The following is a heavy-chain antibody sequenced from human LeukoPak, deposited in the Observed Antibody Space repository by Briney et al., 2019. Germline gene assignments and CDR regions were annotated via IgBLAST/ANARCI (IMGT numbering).Heavy chain of an antibody. D-gene: IGHD2-2*01. CDR3: ASYHY. CDR1: GFTFSTYW. Sequence: GGSLRLSYAASGFTFSTYWVSWVRQAPGKGLEWVANIREDGSETSYVDSVKGRFTISRDNAKNSLYLQMSGLRAEDTGVYYCASYHYWGQGTLVTVSS. V-gene: IGHV3-7*02. CDR2: IREDGSET. J-gene: IGHJ4*02.